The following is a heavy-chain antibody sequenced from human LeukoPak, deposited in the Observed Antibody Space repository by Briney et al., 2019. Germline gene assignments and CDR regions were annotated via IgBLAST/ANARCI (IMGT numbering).Heavy chain of an antibody. CDR2: ISGNGGYI. D-gene: IGHD6-13*01. V-gene: IGHV3-21*01. CDR1: GFTFTSYG. J-gene: IGHJ6*02. CDR3: ARATYSSSWRDYYGMDV. Sequence: GGSLRLSCAASGFTFTSYGMHWVRQAPGKGLEWVSSISGNGGYIHHADSVKGRFTISRDNAKNSLSLQMNSLRAEDTAVYYCARATYSSSWRDYYGMDVWGQGTTVTVSS.